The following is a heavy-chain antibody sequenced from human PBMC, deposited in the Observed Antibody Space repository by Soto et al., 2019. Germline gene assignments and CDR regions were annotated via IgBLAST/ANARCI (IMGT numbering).Heavy chain of an antibody. D-gene: IGHD1-1*01. Sequence: GGSLRLSCAASGFPFSRHGMQWVRQAPGKGLQWVGVILSDGSEERYADFAKGRFTISRDNSKNTLYLQMNSLGAEDTAVYYCVRERTFVENNHNYVDVWGTGITVTVSS. V-gene: IGHV3-33*01. J-gene: IGHJ6*03. CDR2: ILSDGSEE. CDR1: GFPFSRHG. CDR3: VRERTFVENNHNYVDV.